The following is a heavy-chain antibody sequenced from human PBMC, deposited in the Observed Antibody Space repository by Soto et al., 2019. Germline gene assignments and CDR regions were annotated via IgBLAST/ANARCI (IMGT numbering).Heavy chain of an antibody. CDR3: ARVPDY. J-gene: IGHJ4*02. Sequence: QLQLQESGSGLVKPSQTLSPTCAVSGGAISRGGYSWSWIRQPPGKGLEWIGYMYYSGSTYYNPSLKSRVTISIDRSKNQFSLKLSSVTAADTDVYYCARVPDYWGQGILVTVSS. CDR2: MYYSGST. V-gene: IGHV4-30-2*01. D-gene: IGHD2-2*01. CDR1: GGAISRGGYS.